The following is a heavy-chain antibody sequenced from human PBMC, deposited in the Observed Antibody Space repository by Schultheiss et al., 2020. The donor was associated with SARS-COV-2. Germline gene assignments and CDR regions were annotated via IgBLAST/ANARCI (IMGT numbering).Heavy chain of an antibody. V-gene: IGHV3-30-3*01. J-gene: IGHJ4*02. CDR2: ISIDGSNR. CDR1: GFTFNRHA. D-gene: IGHD6-19*01. Sequence: GGSLRLSCAASGFTFNRHAMHWVRQAPGKGLEWVAVISIDGSNRYYSDSVKGRFTISRDNSKNTLDLQMNSLRAEDTAVYYCARDPQWVVRVFDFWGQGTLVTVSS. CDR3: ARDPQWVVRVFDF.